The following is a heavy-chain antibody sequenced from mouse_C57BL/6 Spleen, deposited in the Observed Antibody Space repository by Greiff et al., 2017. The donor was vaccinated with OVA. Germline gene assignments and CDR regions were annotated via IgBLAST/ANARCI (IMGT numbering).Heavy chain of an antibody. CDR3: ARRNGSSSYFDY. CDR1: GFTFSSYG. CDR2: ISSGGSYT. J-gene: IGHJ2*01. D-gene: IGHD1-1*01. V-gene: IGHV5-6*02. Sequence: EVKLMESGGDLVKPGGSLKLSCAASGFTFSSYGMSWVRQTPDKRLEWVATISSGGSYTYYPDSVKGRFTISRDNAKNTLYLQMSSLKSEDTAMYYCARRNGSSSYFDYWGQGTTLTVSS.